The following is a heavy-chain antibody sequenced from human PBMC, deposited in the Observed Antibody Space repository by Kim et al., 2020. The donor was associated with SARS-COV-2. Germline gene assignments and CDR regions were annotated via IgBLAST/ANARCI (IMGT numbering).Heavy chain of an antibody. D-gene: IGHD5-12*01. CDR3: ARDLEGGYSGYDPYYFDY. Sequence: QGRVTMTRDTSTSTVYMELSSLRSEDTAVYYCARDLEGGYSGYDPYYFDYWGQGTLVTVSS. J-gene: IGHJ4*02. V-gene: IGHV1-46*01.